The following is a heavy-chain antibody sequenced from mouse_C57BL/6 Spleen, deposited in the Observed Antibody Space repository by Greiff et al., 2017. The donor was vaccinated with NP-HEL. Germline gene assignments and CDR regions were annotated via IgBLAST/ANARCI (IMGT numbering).Heavy chain of an antibody. Sequence: EVMLVESGGGLVKPGGSLKLSCAASGFTFSDYGMHWVRQAPEKGLEWVAYISSGSSTIYYADTVQGRFTISRDNAKNTLFLQMTSLRSEDTAMYYCARESGYFDYWGQGTTLTVSS. CDR2: ISSGSSTI. V-gene: IGHV5-17*01. CDR3: ARESGYFDY. J-gene: IGHJ2*01. CDR1: GFTFSDYG. D-gene: IGHD1-3*01.